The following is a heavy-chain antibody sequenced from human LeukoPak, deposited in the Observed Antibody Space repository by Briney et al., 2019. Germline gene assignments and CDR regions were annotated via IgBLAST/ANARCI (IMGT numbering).Heavy chain of an antibody. CDR1: GFTFSSYA. CDR3: AKDERSLWSGYLDS. Sequence: GGSLRPSCAASGFTFSSYAMSWVRQAPGKGLEWVSAISGSGGSTYYADSVKGRFTISRDNSKNTLYLQMNSLRAEDTAVYYCAKDERSLWSGYLDSWGQGTLVTVSS. CDR2: ISGSGGST. V-gene: IGHV3-23*01. J-gene: IGHJ5*01. D-gene: IGHD3-3*01.